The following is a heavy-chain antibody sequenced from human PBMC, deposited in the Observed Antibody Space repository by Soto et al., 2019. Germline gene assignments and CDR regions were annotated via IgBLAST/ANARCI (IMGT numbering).Heavy chain of an antibody. J-gene: IGHJ4*02. V-gene: IGHV3-48*01. CDR2: ISSTSSTI. CDR3: ARVWGEGG. Sequence: EVQLVESGGGLVQPGGSLRLSCAASGFSFSSYSMNWVRQAPGKGLVWISYISSTSSTIYYADSVNGRFTISRDNGKNSLYLQMNSLRAEDTAVYYCARVWGEGGWGQGTLVTVSS. CDR1: GFSFSSYS. D-gene: IGHD3-16*01.